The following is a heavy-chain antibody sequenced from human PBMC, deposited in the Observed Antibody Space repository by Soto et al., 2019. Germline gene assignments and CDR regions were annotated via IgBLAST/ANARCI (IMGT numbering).Heavy chain of an antibody. J-gene: IGHJ5*02. Sequence: GGSLRLSCAASGFTFSSYAMSWVRQAPGKGLEWVSAISGSGGSTYYADSVKGRFTISRDNSKNTLYLQMNSLRAEDTAVYYGAKVSAIVVVPAARWFDPWGQGTLVTVSS. CDR1: GFTFSSYA. CDR2: ISGSGGST. V-gene: IGHV3-23*01. CDR3: AKVSAIVVVPAARWFDP. D-gene: IGHD2-2*01.